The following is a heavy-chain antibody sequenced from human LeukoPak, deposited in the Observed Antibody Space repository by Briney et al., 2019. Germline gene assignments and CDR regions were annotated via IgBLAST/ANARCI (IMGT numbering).Heavy chain of an antibody. CDR3: ATADIVVVPAARSPTTGWFDP. Sequence: ASVKVSCKVSGYTLTELSMHWVRQAPGKGLEWMGGFDPEDGETIYAQKFQGRATMTEDTSTDTAYMELSSLRSEDTAVYYCATADIVVVPAARSPTTGWFDPWGQGTLVTVSS. J-gene: IGHJ5*02. CDR2: FDPEDGET. D-gene: IGHD2-2*01. CDR1: GYTLTELS. V-gene: IGHV1-24*01.